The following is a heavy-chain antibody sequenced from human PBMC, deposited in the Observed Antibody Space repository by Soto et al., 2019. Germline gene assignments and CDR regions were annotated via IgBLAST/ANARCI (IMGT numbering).Heavy chain of an antibody. J-gene: IGHJ3*02. CDR3: AIHYSSGWRPHDAFDI. CDR2: ISAYNGNT. V-gene: IGHV1-18*01. CDR1: GYTFTSYG. D-gene: IGHD6-19*01. Sequence: ASVKVSCKASGYTFTSYGISWVRQAPGQGLEWMGWISAYNGNTNYAQKLQGRVTMTTDTSTSTAYMELRSLRSDDTAVYYCAIHYSSGWRPHDAFDIWGQGTMVTVSS.